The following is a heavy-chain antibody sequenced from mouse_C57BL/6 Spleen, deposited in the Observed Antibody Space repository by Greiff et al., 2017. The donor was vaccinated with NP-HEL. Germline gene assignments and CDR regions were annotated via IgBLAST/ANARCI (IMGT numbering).Heavy chain of an antibody. V-gene: IGHV1-42*01. CDR2: INPSTGGT. Sequence: VHVKQSGPELVKPGASVKISCKASGYSFTGYYMNWVKQSPEKSLEWIGEINPSTGGTTYNQKFKAKATLTVDKSSSTAYMQLKSLTSEDSAVYYCARDYYGRGGFAYWGQGTLVTVSA. CDR1: GYSFTGYY. J-gene: IGHJ3*01. D-gene: IGHD1-1*01. CDR3: ARDYYGRGGFAY.